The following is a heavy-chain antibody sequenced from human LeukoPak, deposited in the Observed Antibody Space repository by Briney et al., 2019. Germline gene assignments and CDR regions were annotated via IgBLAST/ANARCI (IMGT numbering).Heavy chain of an antibody. D-gene: IGHD3-22*01. CDR2: INPNSGGT. CDR1: GHTFTGYY. J-gene: IGHJ3*02. V-gene: IGHV1-2*02. CDR3: ARVKYYDSSGYYRRHDAFDI. Sequence: ASVKVSCKASGHTFTGYYMHWVRQAPGQGLEWMGWINPNSGGTNYAQKFQGRVTITRDTSISTAYMELSRLRSDDTAVYYCARVKYYDSSGYYRRHDAFDIWGQGTMVTVSS.